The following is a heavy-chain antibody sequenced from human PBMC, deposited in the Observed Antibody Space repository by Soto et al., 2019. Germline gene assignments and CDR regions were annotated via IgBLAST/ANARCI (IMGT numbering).Heavy chain of an antibody. CDR1: GGSFSSFG. J-gene: IGHJ1*01. CDR3: AREGSGYNL. D-gene: IGHD5-12*01. V-gene: IGHV1-69*13. CDR2: IIPVFGRP. Sequence: PVQVSCKASGGSFSSFGISWVRQAPGQGLEWMGGIIPVFGRPNYAQRFRGRLTITADESTNTVYLELIDLRSEDTAVYYCAREGSGYNLWGQGTQVTVSS.